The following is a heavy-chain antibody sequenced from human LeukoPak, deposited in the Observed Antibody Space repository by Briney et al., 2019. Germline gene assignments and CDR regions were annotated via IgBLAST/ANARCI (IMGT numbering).Heavy chain of an antibody. Sequence: ESGPTLVSPTQTLTLTCTFSGFSLSTSGMCVSWIRQPPGKALEWLARIDWDDDKYYSTSLKTRLTISKDTSKNQVVLTMTNMDPVDTATYYCARIWYDSSGHYYFDYWGQGTLVTVSS. CDR2: IDWDDDK. V-gene: IGHV2-70*11. CDR1: GFSLSTSGMC. D-gene: IGHD3-22*01. J-gene: IGHJ4*02. CDR3: ARIWYDSSGHYYFDY.